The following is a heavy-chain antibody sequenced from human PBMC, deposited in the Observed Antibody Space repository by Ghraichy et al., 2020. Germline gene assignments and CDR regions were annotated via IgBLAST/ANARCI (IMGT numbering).Heavy chain of an antibody. J-gene: IGHJ4*02. CDR1: GYTFTGYY. V-gene: IGHV1-2*02. CDR3: ARPMYYYDSSGAAFDY. Sequence: ASVKVSCKASGYTFTGYYMHWVRQAPGQGLEWMGWINPNSGGTNYAQKFQGRVTMTRDTSISTAYMELSRLRSDDTAVYYCARPMYYYDSSGAAFDYWGQGTLVTV. D-gene: IGHD3-22*01. CDR2: INPNSGGT.